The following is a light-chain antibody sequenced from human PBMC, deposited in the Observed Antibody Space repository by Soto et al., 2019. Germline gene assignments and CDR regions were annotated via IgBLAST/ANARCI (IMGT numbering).Light chain of an antibody. CDR2: DVT. Sequence: QSALTQPASVSGSPGQPFTFSSTGTTGEIGGYKYASWYKHHPGPAPKLMIYDVTNRPSGVSNRFSGSKSGNTASLTISGLQAEDEGDYYCTSYASSSTPVVFGGGTKLTVL. CDR3: TSYASSSTPVV. CDR1: TGEIGGYKY. V-gene: IGLV2-14*03. J-gene: IGLJ2*01.